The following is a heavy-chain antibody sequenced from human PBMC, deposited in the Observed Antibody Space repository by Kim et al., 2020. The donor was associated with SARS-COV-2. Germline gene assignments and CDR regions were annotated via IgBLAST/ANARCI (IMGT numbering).Heavy chain of an antibody. CDR1: ENIFTSYS. Sequence: ASVKVSCKASENIFTSYSMHWVRQAPGQGLEWMGIIKPYNGDTTYAQRFQGRITMTRDTSTSTVYMEVTSLRSEDTAVYYCARLRRTSRWGLDVWGQGTT. D-gene: IGHD3-16*01. CDR2: IKPYNGDT. V-gene: IGHV1-46*01. J-gene: IGHJ6*02. CDR3: ARLRRTSRWGLDV.